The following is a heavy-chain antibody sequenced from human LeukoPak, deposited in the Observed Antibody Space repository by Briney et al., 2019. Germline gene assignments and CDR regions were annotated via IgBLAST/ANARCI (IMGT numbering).Heavy chain of an antibody. J-gene: IGHJ4*02. V-gene: IGHV1-2*02. Sequence: ASVKVSCKASGGTFSSYAISWVRQAPGQGLEWMGWINPNSGGTNYAQKFQGRVTMTRDTSISTAYMELSRLRSDDTAVYYCARVGDYYDSRQNWGQGTLVTVSS. CDR1: GGTFSSYA. CDR2: INPNSGGT. D-gene: IGHD3-22*01. CDR3: ARVGDYYDSRQN.